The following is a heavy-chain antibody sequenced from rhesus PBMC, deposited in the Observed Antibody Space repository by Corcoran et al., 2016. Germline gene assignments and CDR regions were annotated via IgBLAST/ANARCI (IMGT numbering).Heavy chain of an antibody. D-gene: IGHD1-44*01. J-gene: IGHJ2*01. CDR2: SYGSDRST. CDR3: ARGGAVGWYFDL. CDR1: GGPISSLH. Sequence: QLQQSGPGLVKPSATLSVTCAVPGGPISSLHRSWIRQARGKGLEWIGYSYGSDRSTNYNPSLKSRVTMSVDTSKNQHSLKLSSVTTADTAVYYCARGGAVGWYFDLWGTGTPITISS. V-gene: IGHV4-169*01.